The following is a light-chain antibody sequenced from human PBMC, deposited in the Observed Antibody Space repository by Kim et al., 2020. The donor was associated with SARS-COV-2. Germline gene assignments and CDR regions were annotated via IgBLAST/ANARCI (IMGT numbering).Light chain of an antibody. CDR2: GAS. V-gene: IGKV3-20*01. CDR3: QQYGSSPRT. J-gene: IGKJ1*01. Sequence: LSPGERATLSCRASQSGTNNYLAWYQQKSGQPPRLLIYGASNRATGIPDRFSGSGSGTDFTLTISRLEPEDFAVYYCQQYGSSPRTFGQGTKVE. CDR1: QSGTNNY.